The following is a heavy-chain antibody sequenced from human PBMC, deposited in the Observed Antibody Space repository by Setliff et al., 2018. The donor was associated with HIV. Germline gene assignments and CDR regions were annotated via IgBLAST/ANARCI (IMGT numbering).Heavy chain of an antibody. CDR1: GYDFTDYW. Sequence: GESLKISCKGSGYDFTDYWIGWVRQMPGKGLEWMGIIHPGDSNTRYSPSLQGQVTISADKSISTAYLQWSSLKASDTAMYYCARRTNGLGPWGQGTLVTVSS. CDR3: ARRTNGLGP. CDR2: IHPGDSNT. J-gene: IGHJ5*02. V-gene: IGHV5-51*01.